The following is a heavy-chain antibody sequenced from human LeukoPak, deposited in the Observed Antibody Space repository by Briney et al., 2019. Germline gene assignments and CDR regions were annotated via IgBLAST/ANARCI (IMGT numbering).Heavy chain of an antibody. CDR1: GFTFSSYS. D-gene: IGHD1-26*01. CDR3: AREGGAYRFDP. CDR2: ISSSSSYI. V-gene: IGHV3-21*01. Sequence: PGGSLRLSCAASGFTFSSYSMNWVRQAPGKGLEWVSSISSSSSYIYYAGSAKGRFTISRDNAKNSLYLQMNSLRAEDTAVYYCAREGGAYRFDPWGQGTLVTVSS. J-gene: IGHJ5*02.